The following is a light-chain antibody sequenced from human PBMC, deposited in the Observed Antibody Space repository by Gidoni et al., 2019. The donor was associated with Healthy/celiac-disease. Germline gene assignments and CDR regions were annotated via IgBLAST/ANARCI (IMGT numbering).Light chain of an antibody. V-gene: IGKV1-5*03. CDR3: QHPGT. Sequence: NQMTQSPSTLSASVGDRVTITCRASQSISSWLAWYQQKPGKAPKLLIYKASSLESGVPSRFSGSGSGTEFTLTISSLQPDDFATYYCQHPGTFGQGTKLEIK. CDR2: KAS. J-gene: IGKJ2*02. CDR1: QSISSW.